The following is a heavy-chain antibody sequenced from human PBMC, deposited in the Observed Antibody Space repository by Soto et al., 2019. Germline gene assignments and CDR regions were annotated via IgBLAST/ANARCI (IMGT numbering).Heavy chain of an antibody. CDR2: ISHSGTV. J-gene: IGHJ4*02. CDR3: ARSFGWYAIDY. Sequence: QVLLQESGPGLVQPSGTQSLSGAVSGGPISSGYFWGWVRQPPGKGLEWLGDISHSGTVNYNPSLKSRVTISMDKSKSQFSLKLNSVTAADTAVYYCARSFGWYAIDYWGQGILVIVSS. CDR1: GGPISSGYF. V-gene: IGHV4-4*02. D-gene: IGHD6-19*01.